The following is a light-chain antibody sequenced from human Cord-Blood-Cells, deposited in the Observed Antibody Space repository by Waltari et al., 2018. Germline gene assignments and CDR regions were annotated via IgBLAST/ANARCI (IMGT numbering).Light chain of an antibody. CDR1: QRVSSN. J-gene: IGKJ4*01. V-gene: IGKV3-15*01. CDR3: QQYNNWPLT. Sequence: ELGMTQPPATRLVPPGERATPSCRASQRVSSNLAWYQQKPGQAPRLLIYGASTRATGIPARFSGSGSGTEFTLTISSLQSEDFAVYYCQQYNNWPLTFGGGTKVEIK. CDR2: GAS.